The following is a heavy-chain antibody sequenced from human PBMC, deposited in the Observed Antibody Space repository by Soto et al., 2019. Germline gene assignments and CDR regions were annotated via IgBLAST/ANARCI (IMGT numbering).Heavy chain of an antibody. CDR2: IYYSGST. V-gene: IGHV4-59*01. J-gene: IGHJ6*02. Sequence: LSLTCTVSGGSISSYYWSWIRQPPGKGLEWIGYIYYSGSTNYNPSLKSRVTISVDTSKNQFSLKLSSVTAADTAVYYCARDTGTTDYYYGMDVWGQGTTVTVSS. CDR1: GGSISSYY. D-gene: IGHD1-7*01. CDR3: ARDTGTTDYYYGMDV.